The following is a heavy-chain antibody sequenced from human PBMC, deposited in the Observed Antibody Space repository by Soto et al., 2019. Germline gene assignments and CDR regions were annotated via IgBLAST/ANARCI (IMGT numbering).Heavy chain of an antibody. J-gene: IGHJ4*02. CDR3: VRGARGGRYYDSSGYYRP. V-gene: IGHV4-34*01. D-gene: IGHD3-22*01. Sequence: SETLSLTCAVYGGSFSGYYWSWIRQPPGKGLEWIGEINHSGSTNYNPYLKSRGTISVDTSKNQFSLKLSSVTAADTAVYYCVRGARGGRYYDSSGYYRPWGQGTLVTVSS. CDR1: GGSFSGYY. CDR2: INHSGST.